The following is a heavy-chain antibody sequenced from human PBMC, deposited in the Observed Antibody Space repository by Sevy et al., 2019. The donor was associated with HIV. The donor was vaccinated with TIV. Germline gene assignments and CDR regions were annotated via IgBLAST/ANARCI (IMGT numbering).Heavy chain of an antibody. D-gene: IGHD6-13*01. CDR1: GFSFSRHG. CDR2: ISDDGSDK. Sequence: GGSLRLSCVADGFSFSRHGMHWARQAPGKGLEWMAVISDDGSDKEYAESVKGRFTVSRDNSKDTVYLQMNRLRLDDTAVYYCANSRGRYEGSSWLYYYYIMDVWGQGTTVTVSS. J-gene: IGHJ6*02. CDR3: ANSRGRYEGSSWLYYYYIMDV. V-gene: IGHV3-30*18.